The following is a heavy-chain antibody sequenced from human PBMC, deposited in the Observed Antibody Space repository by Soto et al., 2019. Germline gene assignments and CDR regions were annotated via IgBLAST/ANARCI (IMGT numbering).Heavy chain of an antibody. Sequence: QVQLVQSGAEVKKPGASVKVSCKASGYTFSNYGISWVRQAPGQGLEWMGWISAYNGKTYFAPRIQGRVTLTTDTSTSTAYMELRSLRSDDTAVYYCAREANCGSDCYSPAEYSQHWGQGTLVAVSS. CDR3: AREANCGSDCYSPAEYSQH. V-gene: IGHV1-18*04. CDR2: ISAYNGKT. J-gene: IGHJ1*01. D-gene: IGHD2-21*02. CDR1: GYTFSNYG.